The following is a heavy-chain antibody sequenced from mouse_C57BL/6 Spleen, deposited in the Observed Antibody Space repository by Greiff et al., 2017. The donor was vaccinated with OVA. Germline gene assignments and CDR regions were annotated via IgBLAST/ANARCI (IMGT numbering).Heavy chain of an antibody. CDR2: IDPSDSYT. J-gene: IGHJ2*01. Sequence: VKLQQSGAELVKPGASVKLSCKASGYTFTSYWMQWVKQRPGQGLEWIGEIDPSDSYTNYNQKFKGKATLTVDTSSSTAYMQLSSLTSEDSAVYYCARRAPYYFDYWGQGTTLTVSS. D-gene: IGHD3-3*01. CDR3: ARRAPYYFDY. V-gene: IGHV1-50*01. CDR1: GYTFTSYW.